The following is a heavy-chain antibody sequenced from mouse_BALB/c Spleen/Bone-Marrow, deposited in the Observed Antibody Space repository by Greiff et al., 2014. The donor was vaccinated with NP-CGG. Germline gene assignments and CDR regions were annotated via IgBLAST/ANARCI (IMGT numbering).Heavy chain of an antibody. Sequence: VQLQQSGSVLVRPGASVKLSCKASGYTFTSSWMHWAKQRPGQGLEWIGEIHPNSGNTNYNEKFKGKATLTVDTSSSIAYVDLSSLTSEDSAVYYCARHNSYAWYFDYWGQGTTLTVSS. CDR3: ARHNSYAWYFDY. V-gene: IGHV1S130*01. D-gene: IGHD1-1*01. CDR1: GYTFTSSW. J-gene: IGHJ2*01. CDR2: IHPNSGNT.